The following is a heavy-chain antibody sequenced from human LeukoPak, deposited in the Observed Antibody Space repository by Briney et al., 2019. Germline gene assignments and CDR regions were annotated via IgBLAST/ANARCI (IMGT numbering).Heavy chain of an antibody. D-gene: IGHD5-12*01. CDR3: ARAPVDWQFYYGMDV. J-gene: IGHJ6*02. Sequence: SQTLSLTCTVSGGSISSGDYYWSWIRQPPGTGLERIGYIYYSGSTYYNPSLKSRVTISVDTSKNQFSLKLSSVTAADTAVYYCARAPVDWQFYYGMDVWGQGTTVTVSS. CDR1: GGSISSGDYY. CDR2: IYYSGST. V-gene: IGHV4-30-4*01.